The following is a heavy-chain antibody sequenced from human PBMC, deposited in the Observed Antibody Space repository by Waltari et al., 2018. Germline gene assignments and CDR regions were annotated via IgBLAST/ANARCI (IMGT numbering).Heavy chain of an antibody. CDR1: GGSISSYY. CDR2: IYYSGST. V-gene: IGHV4-59*01. D-gene: IGHD6-6*01. Sequence: QVQLQESGPGLVKPSETLSLTCTVSGGSISSYYWSWIRQPPGKGLEWIGYIYYSGSTNYNPSLKSRVTISVDTSKNQFSLKLSAVTAADTAVYYCARVDSSSSLVFDYWGQGTLVTVSS. J-gene: IGHJ4*02. CDR3: ARVDSSSSLVFDY.